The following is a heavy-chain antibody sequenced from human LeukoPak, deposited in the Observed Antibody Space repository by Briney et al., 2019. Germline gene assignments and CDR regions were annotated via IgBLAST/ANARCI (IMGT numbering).Heavy chain of an antibody. Sequence: GGSLRLSCAASGFTVSSNYMSWVRQAPGKGLEWVSVIYSGGSTYYADSVKGRFTISRDNSKNTLYLQMNSLKDEDTAVYYCASYNPFDAFDIWGQGTMVTVSS. J-gene: IGHJ3*02. CDR1: GFTVSSNY. CDR3: ASYNPFDAFDI. V-gene: IGHV3-53*01. CDR2: IYSGGST. D-gene: IGHD3-10*01.